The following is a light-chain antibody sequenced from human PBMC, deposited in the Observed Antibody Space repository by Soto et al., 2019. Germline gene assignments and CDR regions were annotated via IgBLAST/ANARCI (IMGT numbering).Light chain of an antibody. CDR2: SAS. CDR3: QQYNDWPRT. CDR1: QSVSSN. J-gene: IGKJ1*01. Sequence: ERVMTQSPATLSVSPGGSATLSCRASQSVSSNLAWYQQKPGQAPRLLIYSASTRATGIPARFSGSGSGTEFTLTIGSLQSEDFALYYCQQYNDWPRTFGQGTKVEIK. V-gene: IGKV3-15*01.